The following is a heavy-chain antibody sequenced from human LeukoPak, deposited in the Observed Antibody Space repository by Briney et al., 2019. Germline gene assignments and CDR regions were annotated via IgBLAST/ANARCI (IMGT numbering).Heavy chain of an antibody. D-gene: IGHD2-15*01. V-gene: IGHV4-59*08. CDR1: GDSIRSFY. CDR2: IYYRGST. CDR3: ARRAVVVLSPEWYFDL. Sequence: PSETLSLTCSVSGDSIRSFYWSWIRQVPGKGLEWIGYIYYRGSTNSNPSLQSRVTISGDTSKNQLSLRLSSVTAADTAVCYCARRAVVVLSPEWYFDLWGRGTPVTVSS. J-gene: IGHJ2*01.